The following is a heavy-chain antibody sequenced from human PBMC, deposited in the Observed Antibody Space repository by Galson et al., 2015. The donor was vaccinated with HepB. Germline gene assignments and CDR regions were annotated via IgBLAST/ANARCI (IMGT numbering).Heavy chain of an antibody. CDR3: ARNPLRTTTLDY. CDR1: GYIFTNYA. V-gene: IGHV1-3*01. D-gene: IGHD1-26*01. CDR2: INAGNGDT. J-gene: IGHJ4*02. Sequence: SVKVSCKASGYIFTNYAIHWVRQAPGQRPEWMGWINAGNGDTHYSQNFQGRVTLIRGTSAITAYMELSSLRSEDTAVYYCARNPLRTTTLDYWGQGTLVTVSS.